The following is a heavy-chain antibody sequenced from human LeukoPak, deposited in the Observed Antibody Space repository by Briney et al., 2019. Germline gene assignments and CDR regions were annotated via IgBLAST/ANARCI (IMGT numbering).Heavy chain of an antibody. Sequence: GGSLRLSCAASGFTFSDYYMSWIRQAPGKGLEWVSYISSSGSTIYYADSVEGRFTISRDNAKNSLYLQMNSLRAEDTAVYYCARDGLNWNREPYYYGMDVWGQGTTVTVSS. J-gene: IGHJ6*02. V-gene: IGHV3-11*01. CDR2: ISSSGSTI. CDR1: GFTFSDYY. D-gene: IGHD1-1*01. CDR3: ARDGLNWNREPYYYGMDV.